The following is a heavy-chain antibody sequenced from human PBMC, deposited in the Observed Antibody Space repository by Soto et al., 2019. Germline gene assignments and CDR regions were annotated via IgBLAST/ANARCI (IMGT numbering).Heavy chain of an antibody. CDR1: GFTFSSSA. CDR2: IVVGSGNT. J-gene: IGHJ3*02. CDR3: VNVAYSTGAFDI. Sequence: ASVKVSCKASGFTFSSSAVQWVRQARGQRLEWIGWIVVGSGNTTYAQKFQEKVTITRDMSTSTVYMELSSLRSEDTAVYYCVNVAYSTGAFDIWGQGTMVTVSS. D-gene: IGHD2-21*01. V-gene: IGHV1-58*01.